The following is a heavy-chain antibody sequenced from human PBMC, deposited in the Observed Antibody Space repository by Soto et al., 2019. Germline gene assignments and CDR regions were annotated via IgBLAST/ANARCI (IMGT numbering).Heavy chain of an antibody. CDR1: GYKFTSYG. D-gene: IGHD6-19*01. Sequence: QIHLVQSGPEVKKPGASVKVSCKASGYKFTSYGITWVRQVPGQGLEWMGWISGYNGDTKFGQKVQGRVTLTTDTSTSTAYMELRSLRSDDTAVYYCARDQWMVPRGGYDWGQGTLVTVSS. CDR2: ISGYNGDT. V-gene: IGHV1-18*01. J-gene: IGHJ4*02. CDR3: ARDQWMVPRGGYD.